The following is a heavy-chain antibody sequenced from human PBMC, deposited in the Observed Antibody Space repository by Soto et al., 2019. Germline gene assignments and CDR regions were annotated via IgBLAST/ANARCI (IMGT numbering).Heavy chain of an antibody. D-gene: IGHD3-10*01. V-gene: IGHV4-39*01. CDR2: VHYSGIA. CDR3: ARHRWGSGSYSGLLDF. Sequence: QLQLQESGPGLVKPSETLSLTCSVSGGSISTSSYFWGWIRQPPGKGLEWVGSVHYSGIANYRSSFQSRVTISVDTSQNHFSLRLRSVTAADTAVYYCARHRWGSGSYSGLLDFWGQGALVTVSS. CDR1: GGSISTSSYF. J-gene: IGHJ4*02.